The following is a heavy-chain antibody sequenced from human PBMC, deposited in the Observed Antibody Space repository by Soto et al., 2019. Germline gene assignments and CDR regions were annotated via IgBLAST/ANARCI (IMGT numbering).Heavy chain of an antibody. CDR1: GFTFSSYG. CDR3: ARDFHGSPNDY. CDR2: IWYDGSNK. J-gene: IGHJ4*02. D-gene: IGHD3-10*01. V-gene: IGHV3-33*01. Sequence: GGSLRLSCAASGFTFSSYGMHWVRQAPGKGLEWVAVIWYDGSNKYYADSVKGRFTISRDNSKNTLYLQMNSLRAEDTAVYYCARDFHGSPNDYWGQGTLVTVSS.